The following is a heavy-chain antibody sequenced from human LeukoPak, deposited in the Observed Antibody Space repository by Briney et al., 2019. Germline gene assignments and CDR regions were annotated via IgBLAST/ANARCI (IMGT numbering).Heavy chain of an antibody. CDR3: AKDRHTLRFLDGAFDI. CDR2: IFDDVSDI. D-gene: IGHD3-3*01. J-gene: IGHJ3*02. CDR1: GFTFRSHA. Sequence: GRSLRLSCAAAGFTFRSHAMHWVRQAPGKGVEWVAVIFDDVSDIDYADSVKGRFTISRDNSKNTLYLQMNSLSAEDTAVYYCAKDRHTLRFLDGAFDIWGQGTVVTVSS. V-gene: IGHV3-30*04.